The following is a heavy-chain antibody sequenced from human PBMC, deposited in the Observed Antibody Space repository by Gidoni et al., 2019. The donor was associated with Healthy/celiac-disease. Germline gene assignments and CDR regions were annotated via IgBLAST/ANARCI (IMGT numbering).Heavy chain of an antibody. V-gene: IGHV1-2*02. CDR2: IKPNSGVT. D-gene: IGHD3-3*01. CDR3: ARAFRFLEWLPYPHYYGMDV. CDR1: GYTFTGYD. J-gene: IGHJ6*02. Sequence: QVQLVQSGAEGKKPGAAGKVSCKDSGYTFTGYDLHWVRQAPGQGLEWMGWIKPNSGVTNYAQKFQGRVTMTRDTSISTAYMVLSRLRSDDTAVYYCARAFRFLEWLPYPHYYGMDVWGQGTTVTVSS.